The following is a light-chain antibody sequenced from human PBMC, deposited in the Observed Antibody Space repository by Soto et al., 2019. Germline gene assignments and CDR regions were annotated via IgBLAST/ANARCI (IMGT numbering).Light chain of an antibody. CDR1: QDIAIY. Sequence: DIQFTQPPSPLSASVADRVTITCRAIQDIAIYLAWYQQKPGKAPELLIYAASTLQSGVPSRFSGSGSGTDFTLTISCLQSEDFATYYCQQYYSFPRTLGQGTKVDIK. CDR3: QQYYSFPRT. J-gene: IGKJ1*01. V-gene: IGKV1-9*01. CDR2: AAS.